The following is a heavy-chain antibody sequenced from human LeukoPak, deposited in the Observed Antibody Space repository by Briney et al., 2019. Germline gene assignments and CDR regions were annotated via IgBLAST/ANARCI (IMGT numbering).Heavy chain of an antibody. Sequence: SETLSLTCAVYGGSFSGYYWSWIRQPPGKGLEWIGEINHSGSTNYNPSLKSRVTISVDTSKNQFSLKLSSVTAADTAVYYCAGLRQIPRGAFDIWGQGTMVTVSS. CDR2: INHSGST. CDR1: GGSFSGYY. V-gene: IGHV4-34*01. CDR3: AGLRQIPRGAFDI. J-gene: IGHJ3*02. D-gene: IGHD3-16*01.